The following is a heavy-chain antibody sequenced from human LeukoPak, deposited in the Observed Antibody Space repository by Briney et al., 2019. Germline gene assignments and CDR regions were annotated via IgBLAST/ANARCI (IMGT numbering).Heavy chain of an antibody. V-gene: IGHV3-53*01. Sequence: GGSLRLSCAASGFTVSNNYMSWVRQVPGKGLEWVSVIYSGGSTYYADSVKGRFTISRDNSKNTLFLQMDSLRAEDTAVYYCARDPYSSTWSYGMDVWGQGTTVTVSS. D-gene: IGHD6-6*01. CDR2: IYSGGST. CDR3: ARDPYSSTWSYGMDV. J-gene: IGHJ6*02. CDR1: GFTVSNNY.